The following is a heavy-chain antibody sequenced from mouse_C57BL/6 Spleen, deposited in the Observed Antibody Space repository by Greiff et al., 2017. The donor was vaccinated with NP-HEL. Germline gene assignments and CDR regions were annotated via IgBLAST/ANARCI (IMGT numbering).Heavy chain of an antibody. D-gene: IGHD1-1*01. Sequence: QVQLQQPGAELVKPGASVKMSCKASGYTFTSYWITWVKQRPGQGLEWIGDIYPGSGSTNYNEKFKSKATLTVDTSSSTAYMQLCSLTSEDSAVYYCARITTVVALDYWGQGTTLTVSS. CDR3: ARITTVVALDY. CDR1: GYTFTSYW. J-gene: IGHJ2*01. CDR2: IYPGSGST. V-gene: IGHV1-55*01.